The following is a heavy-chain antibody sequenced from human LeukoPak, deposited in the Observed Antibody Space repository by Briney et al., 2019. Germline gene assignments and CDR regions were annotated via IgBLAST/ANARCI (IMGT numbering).Heavy chain of an antibody. CDR2: INPNSGGT. CDR1: GYTFTSYY. V-gene: IGHV1-2*02. Sequence: ASVKVSCKASGYTFTSYYMHWVRQAPGQGGEWMGWINPNSGGTNYAQKFQGRVTMTRDTAISTAYMELSRLRSDDTAVYYCARGSDISGYYYWGQGTLVTVSS. D-gene: IGHD3-22*01. CDR3: ARGSDISGYYY. J-gene: IGHJ4*02.